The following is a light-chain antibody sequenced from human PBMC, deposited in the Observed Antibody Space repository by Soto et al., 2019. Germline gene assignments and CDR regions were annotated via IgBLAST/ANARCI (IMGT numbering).Light chain of an antibody. V-gene: IGKV1-39*01. J-gene: IGKJ1*01. Sequence: DIQMTQSPSSLSASVGDRVTITCRASQTISTNLNWYQQKAGKAPKLLIYAASSLQSGVPSRFRGRGSATDFTLPINILQPADFATYYCQQSYSTPGTFGQGTKVEFK. CDR3: QQSYSTPGT. CDR2: AAS. CDR1: QTISTN.